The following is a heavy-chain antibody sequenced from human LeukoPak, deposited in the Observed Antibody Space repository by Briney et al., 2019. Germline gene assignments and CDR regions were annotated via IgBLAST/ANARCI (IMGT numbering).Heavy chain of an antibody. V-gene: IGHV3-21*01. CDR2: ISSSSSYI. D-gene: IGHD2-21*01. Sequence: GGSLRRSCAASGFTFSSYSMNWVRQAPGKGLEWVSSISSSSSYIYYADSVKGRFTISRDNAKNSLYLQMDSLRAEDTAVYYCARDCGGDCYFGYWGQGTLVTVSS. CDR1: GFTFSSYS. CDR3: ARDCGGDCYFGY. J-gene: IGHJ4*02.